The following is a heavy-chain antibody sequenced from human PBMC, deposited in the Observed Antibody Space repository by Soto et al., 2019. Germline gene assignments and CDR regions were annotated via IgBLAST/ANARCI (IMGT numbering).Heavy chain of an antibody. J-gene: IGHJ3*02. CDR2: MSFDGSNE. Sequence: QVHLVESGGGVVQPVRSLRLSCAASGFTFSNYGMHWVRQAPGKGLEWLAVMSFDGSNEYYADSVQGRLTISRDNSKNTLYLQMNSLRTEDTAVYHCAKDAAVAFDIWGQGTMVTVSS. CDR1: GFTFSNYG. V-gene: IGHV3-30*18. CDR3: AKDAAVAFDI. D-gene: IGHD2-15*01.